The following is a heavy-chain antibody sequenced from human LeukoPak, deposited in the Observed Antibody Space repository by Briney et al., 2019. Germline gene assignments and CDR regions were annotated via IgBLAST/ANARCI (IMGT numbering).Heavy chain of an antibody. D-gene: IGHD3-10*01. CDR3: ARGGHYYGSGSYPLKYFDY. CDR1: GGTFSSYA. Sequence: VASVKVSCKASGGTFSSYAISWVRQAPGQGLEWMGGIIPIFGTANYAQKFQGRVTITADESTSTAYMELSSLRSEDTAVYYCARGGHYYGSGSYPLKYFDYWGQGTLVTVSS. CDR2: IIPIFGTA. J-gene: IGHJ4*02. V-gene: IGHV1-69*13.